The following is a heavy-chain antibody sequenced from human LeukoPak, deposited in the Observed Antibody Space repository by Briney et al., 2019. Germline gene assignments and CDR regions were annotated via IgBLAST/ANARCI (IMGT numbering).Heavy chain of an antibody. D-gene: IGHD1-1*01. Sequence: PGGSLRLSCAASGFTFSSYWMTWVRQAPRKGLEWVANIKQDGTDKYYVDSVKGRFTISRDNAKNSMYLQMNSLRAEDTAVYYCTRGVPTGIDYFDYWGQGTLVTVSS. CDR2: IKQDGTDK. J-gene: IGHJ4*02. CDR1: GFTFSSYW. CDR3: TRGVPTGIDYFDY. V-gene: IGHV3-7*01.